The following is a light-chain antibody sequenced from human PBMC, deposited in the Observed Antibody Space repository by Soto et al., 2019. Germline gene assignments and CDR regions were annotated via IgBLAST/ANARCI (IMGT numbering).Light chain of an antibody. J-gene: IGKJ1*01. CDR2: DVS. V-gene: IGKV1-5*01. Sequence: DIQMTQSPSTLSASVGDRVTITCRASQSIGDSLAWYQQKPGKAPSLLISDVSSLERGVPSRFSGSGSGTEFTLTISSMQPDDFATFYCQQYNGYSRTFGQGTKVDIK. CDR3: QQYNGYSRT. CDR1: QSIGDS.